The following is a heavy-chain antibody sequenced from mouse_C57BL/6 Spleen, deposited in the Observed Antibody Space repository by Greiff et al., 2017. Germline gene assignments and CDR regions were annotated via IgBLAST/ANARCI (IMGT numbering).Heavy chain of an antibody. V-gene: IGHV1-50*01. Sequence: QVQLQPPGAELVKPGASVKLSCQASGYTFTSYWMQWVKQRPGQGLEWIGDIDPSDSYTNYNHKFKGKATLTVDTSSSTAYMQLSSLTSEDSAVYYCARYSPYYYGSIYWGQGTTLTVSS. CDR1: GYTFTSYW. D-gene: IGHD1-1*01. CDR3: ARYSPYYYGSIY. J-gene: IGHJ2*01. CDR2: IDPSDSYT.